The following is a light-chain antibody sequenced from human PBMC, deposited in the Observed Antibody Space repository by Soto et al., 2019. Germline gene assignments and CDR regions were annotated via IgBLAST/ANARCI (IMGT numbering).Light chain of an antibody. V-gene: IGLV2-8*01. J-gene: IGLJ3*02. Sequence: QSALTQPPSASGSPGQSVTISCTGTSSDIGGYDYVSRYQQHPGKAPKLIIYEVSKRTSGVPDRFSGSKSGNTASLTVSGLQAEDDADYYCSSYAGSNNLVFSGGTKLTVL. CDR3: SSYAGSNNLV. CDR2: EVS. CDR1: SSDIGGYDY.